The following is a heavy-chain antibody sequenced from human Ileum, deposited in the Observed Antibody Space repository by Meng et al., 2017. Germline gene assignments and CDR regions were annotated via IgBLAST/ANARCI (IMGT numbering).Heavy chain of an antibody. CDR3: ARYYCPNGVCSQFDY. D-gene: IGHD2-8*01. V-gene: IGHV4-59*08. CDR2: IHYSGRT. CDR1: GDSISTYY. Sequence: QVPLQESGPVLVKPSEALSLPCTVSGDSISTYYWSWIRQPPGKGLEWIGYIHYSGRTDCNPSLKSRVTISADTSTNQFSLRLNSVTAADTAVYYCARYYCPNGVCSQFDYWGQGTLVTVSS. J-gene: IGHJ4*02.